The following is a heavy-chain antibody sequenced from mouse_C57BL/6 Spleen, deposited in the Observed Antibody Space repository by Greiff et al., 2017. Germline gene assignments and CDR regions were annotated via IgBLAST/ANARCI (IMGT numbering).Heavy chain of an antibody. Sequence: VQLQQSGPELVKPGASVKMSCKASGYTFTDYNMHWVKQSHGKSLEWIGYINPNNGGTSYNQKFKGKATLTVNKSSSAAYMELRSLTSEDSAVYCCARCPTAQAIDYWGQGTTLTVSS. CDR3: ARCPTAQAIDY. CDR1: GYTFTDYN. J-gene: IGHJ2*01. V-gene: IGHV1-22*01. D-gene: IGHD3-2*02. CDR2: INPNNGGT.